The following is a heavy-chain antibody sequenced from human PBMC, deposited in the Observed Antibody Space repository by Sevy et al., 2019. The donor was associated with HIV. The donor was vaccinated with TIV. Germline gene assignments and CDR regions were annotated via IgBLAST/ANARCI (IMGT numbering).Heavy chain of an antibody. V-gene: IGHV4-31*03. CDR3: ARTTVTTPLDYYYYYGMDV. J-gene: IGHJ6*02. D-gene: IGHD4-4*01. Sequence: SETLSLTCTVSGGSISSGGYYWSWIRQHPGKGLEWIGYIYYSGSTYYNPSLKSRVTISVDTSKNQFSLKLSSVTAADTAVYYCARTTVTTPLDYYYYYGMDVWGQWTTVTVSS. CDR1: GGSISSGGYY. CDR2: IYYSGST.